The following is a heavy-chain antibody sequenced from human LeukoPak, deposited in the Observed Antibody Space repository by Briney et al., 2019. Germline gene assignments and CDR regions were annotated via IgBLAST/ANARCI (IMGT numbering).Heavy chain of an antibody. CDR3: ARVGYGDYAVPLHRFDY. D-gene: IGHD4-17*01. J-gene: IGHJ4*02. V-gene: IGHV1-18*04. Sequence: ASVKVSCKASGYTFTGYYMHWVRQAPGQGLEWMGWISGYNGNTNYAQKLQARVTMTTDTSTSTAYMELRSLRSDDTAVYYCARVGYGDYAVPLHRFDYWGQGTLVTVSS. CDR1: GYTFTGYY. CDR2: ISGYNGNT.